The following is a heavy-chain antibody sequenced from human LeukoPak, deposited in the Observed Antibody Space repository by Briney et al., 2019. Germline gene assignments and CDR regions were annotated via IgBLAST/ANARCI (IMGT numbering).Heavy chain of an antibody. D-gene: IGHD2-2*01. CDR3: AREVGIPAAPDS. Sequence: GGSLRLSCAASGFKFDDYGMSWVRQAPGKGLEWVSGINRHGGSIAYADSVKGRFTISRDNAKNSLYLQMNSLRAEDTAFYYCAREVGIPAAPDSWGQGILVTVSS. CDR1: GFKFDDYG. CDR2: INRHGGSI. V-gene: IGHV3-20*04. J-gene: IGHJ5*02.